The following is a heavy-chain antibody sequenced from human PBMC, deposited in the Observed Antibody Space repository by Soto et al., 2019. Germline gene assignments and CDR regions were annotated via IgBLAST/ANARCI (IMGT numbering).Heavy chain of an antibody. CDR3: ARAREYKNDGSGYGDFDY. CDR1: GGSISSGASY. V-gene: IGHV4-31*03. J-gene: IGHJ4*02. CDR2: IYYSGNP. D-gene: IGHD3-22*01. Sequence: QVQLQESGPGLVKPSQNLSLTCTVSGGSISSGASYWSWIRQHPGKGLEWIGYIYYSGNPNYNPSLKSRLYISVDTSKNEFSLKLRSVTVADTAVYYCARAREYKNDGSGYGDFDYWGQGTLVTVSS.